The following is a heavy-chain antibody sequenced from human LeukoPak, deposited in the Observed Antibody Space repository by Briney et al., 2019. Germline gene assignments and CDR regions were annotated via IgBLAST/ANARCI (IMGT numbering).Heavy chain of an antibody. D-gene: IGHD3-3*01. CDR3: ARLTIFCSFINCSPFDP. CDR2: LSHDGIT. J-gene: IGHJ6*02. V-gene: IGHV4-39*01. CDR1: GGSFSSALYY. Sequence: PSETLSLTCTVSGGSFSSALYYWAWIRQTPEQQLEWIGSLSHDGITKYSPSLGGRVSLSADTSKNAFFMEVHSVTAADSAIYYCARLTIFCSFINCSPFDPWGQGTTVTVSS.